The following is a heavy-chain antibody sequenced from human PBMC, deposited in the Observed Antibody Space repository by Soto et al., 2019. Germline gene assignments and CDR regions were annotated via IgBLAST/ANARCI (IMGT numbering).Heavy chain of an antibody. V-gene: IGHV3-64*01. CDR3: ARGPGYYFDY. CDR1: GFTFSSYA. Sequence: HPGGSLRLSCAASGFTFSSYAMRWVRQAPGKGLEYVSAISSNGGSTYYANSVKGRFTISRDNSKNTLYLQMGSLRAEDMAVYYCARGPGYYFDYWGQGTLVTVSS. J-gene: IGHJ4*02. CDR2: ISSNGGST.